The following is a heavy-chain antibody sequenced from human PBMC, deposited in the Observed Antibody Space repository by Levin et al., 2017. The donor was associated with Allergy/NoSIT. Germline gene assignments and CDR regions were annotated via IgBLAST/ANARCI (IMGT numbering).Heavy chain of an antibody. CDR1: GGSISSYY. CDR3: ARHEDITISVVSLGGGMDV. V-gene: IGHV4-59*08. CDR2: IYYSGST. J-gene: IGHJ6*02. Sequence: SETLSLTCTVSGGSISSYYWSWIRQPPGKGLEWIGYIYYSGSTNYNPSLKSRVTISVDTSKNQFSLKLSSVTAADTAVYYCARHEDITISVVSLGGGMDVWGQGTTVTVSS. D-gene: IGHD3-10*01.